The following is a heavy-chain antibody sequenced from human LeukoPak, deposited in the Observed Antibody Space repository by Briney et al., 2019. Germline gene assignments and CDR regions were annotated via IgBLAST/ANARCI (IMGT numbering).Heavy chain of an antibody. Sequence: PGRTHSLSHAPSVFTLSSYSMMWVRQAPGRGLEGVSSFRSRSSYIYYADAVKGRFTISRDNDKNSLYLQMNSLRAEDTAVYYCARDPVYGCSDGHDYWGQGTLVSVSS. CDR2: FRSRSSYI. CDR3: ARDPVYGCSDGHDY. J-gene: IGHJ4*02. D-gene: IGHD4-23*01. CDR1: VFTLSSYS. V-gene: IGHV3-21*01.